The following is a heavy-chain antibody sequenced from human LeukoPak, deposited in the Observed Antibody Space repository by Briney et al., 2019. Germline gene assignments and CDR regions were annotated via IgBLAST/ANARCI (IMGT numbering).Heavy chain of an antibody. CDR1: GGTFGSYA. D-gene: IGHD2-2*01. CDR2: IIPILGIA. V-gene: IGHV1-69*04. J-gene: IGHJ4*02. Sequence: ASVKVSCKASGGTFGSYAISWVRQAPGQGLEWMGRIIPILGIANYAQKFQGRVTITADKSTSTAYMELSSLRSEDTAVYYCAREDIVVVPAAMAFDYWGQGTLVTVSS. CDR3: AREDIVVVPAAMAFDY.